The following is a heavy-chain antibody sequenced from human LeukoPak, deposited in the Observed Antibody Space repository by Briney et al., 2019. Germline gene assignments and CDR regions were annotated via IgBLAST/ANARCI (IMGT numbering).Heavy chain of an antibody. CDR3: ARARNPNYYYFYMDV. D-gene: IGHD2/OR15-2a*01. J-gene: IGHJ6*03. CDR1: GFTFSNTW. Sequence: GGSLRLSCAASGFTFSNTWMHWVRQVPGKGLVWVALINSDGSSTSYADSVKGRFTMSRDNAKNTLYLQMNSLRAEDTALYYCARARNPNYYYFYMDVWGKGTTVTVSS. CDR2: INSDGSST. V-gene: IGHV3-74*01.